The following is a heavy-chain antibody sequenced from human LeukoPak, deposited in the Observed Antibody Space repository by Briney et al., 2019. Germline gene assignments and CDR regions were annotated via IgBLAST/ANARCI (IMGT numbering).Heavy chain of an antibody. Sequence: GGSLRLSCAASGFTFSSYAMSWVRQAPGKGLVWVSGIKTDGSAPRYADSVKGRFTISRDNAKDTLYLQMNSLRAEDTAIYYCVRDKSGWAGDYWGQGTLVTVSS. D-gene: IGHD6-19*01. V-gene: IGHV3-74*01. CDR3: VRDKSGWAGDY. CDR1: GFTFSSYA. CDR2: IKTDGSAP. J-gene: IGHJ4*02.